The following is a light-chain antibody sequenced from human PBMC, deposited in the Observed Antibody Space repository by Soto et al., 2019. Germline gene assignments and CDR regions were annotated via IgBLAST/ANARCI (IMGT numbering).Light chain of an antibody. CDR1: QSVSSN. J-gene: IGKJ2*01. Sequence: ENVMTHAPATLTLSLGDSTTNSRTASQSVSSNLAWYQQKPGQAPRLLIYGASTRATGIPARFSGSGSGTEFTLTISSLQSEDFAVHYCQQYNNWPNNFGQGTKVDIK. V-gene: IGKV3-15*01. CDR2: GAS. CDR3: QQYNNWPNN.